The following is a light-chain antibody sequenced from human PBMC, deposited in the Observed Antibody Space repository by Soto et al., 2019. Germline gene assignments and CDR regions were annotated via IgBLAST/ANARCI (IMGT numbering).Light chain of an antibody. Sequence: QSALTQPASVSGSPGQSITISCTGTSSDVGGYNFVSWYQQHPGKAPKLMIYEVSNRPSGVSNRFSGSKSGNTASLTISGLHADDEAHYYCSSYTSSSRGVFGTGTKLTVL. CDR1: SSDVGGYNF. J-gene: IGLJ1*01. CDR2: EVS. CDR3: SSYTSSSRGV. V-gene: IGLV2-14*01.